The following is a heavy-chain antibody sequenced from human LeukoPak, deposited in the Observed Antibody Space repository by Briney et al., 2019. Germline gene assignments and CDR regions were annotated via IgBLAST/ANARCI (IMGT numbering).Heavy chain of an antibody. D-gene: IGHD2-15*01. V-gene: IGHV3-23*01. J-gene: IGHJ4*02. CDR1: GFTFSSYF. CDR3: AKRAVGAAYYFDY. CDR2: ISSSGDRT. Sequence: GGSLRLSCAASGFTFSSYFMSWVRQAPGKGPEWVSDISSSGDRTHYAHSVKGRFTISRDNSKNTLFLQMNSLRAEDTAVYYCAKRAVGAAYYFDYWGQGTLVTVSS.